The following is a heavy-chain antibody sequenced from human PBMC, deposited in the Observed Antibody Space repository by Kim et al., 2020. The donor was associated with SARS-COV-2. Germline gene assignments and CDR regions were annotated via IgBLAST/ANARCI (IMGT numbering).Heavy chain of an antibody. CDR3: AVGRGIDY. CDR1: GFTFSDNW. Sequence: GGSLRLSCAASGFTFSDNWMTWVRRAPGKGLEWVANIRLDGSETHYVDSVKGRFTISRDNAKNSVHLQMNSLRAEDTALYYCAVGRGIDYWGQGTLVTVS. J-gene: IGHJ4*02. D-gene: IGHD1-1*01. V-gene: IGHV3-7*03. CDR2: IRLDGSET.